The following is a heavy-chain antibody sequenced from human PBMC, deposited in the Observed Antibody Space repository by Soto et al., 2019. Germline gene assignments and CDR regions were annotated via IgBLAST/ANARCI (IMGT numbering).Heavy chain of an antibody. D-gene: IGHD3-10*01. V-gene: IGHV6-1*01. Sequence: PSQTLSLTCAISGDSVSSNSAAWNWIRECPSRGLEWLGRTYYRSKWYNDYAVSVKSRITINPDTSKNQFSLQLNSVTPEDTAVYYCARGNNYYGSGSYYYWFDPWGQGTLVTVSS. CDR1: GDSVSSNSAA. CDR2: TYYRSKWYN. J-gene: IGHJ5*02. CDR3: ARGNNYYGSGSYYYWFDP.